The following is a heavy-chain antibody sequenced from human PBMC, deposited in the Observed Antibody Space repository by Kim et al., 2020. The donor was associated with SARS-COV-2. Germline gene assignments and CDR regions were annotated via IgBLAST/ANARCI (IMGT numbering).Heavy chain of an antibody. D-gene: IGHD3-22*01. CDR2: IYYSGST. CDR1: GCSISSSSYY. J-gene: IGHJ5*02. CDR3: AGHVQDYYDSSGYRNWFDP. V-gene: IGHV4-39*01. Sequence: SETLSLTCTVSGCSISSSSYYWGWLPQPPGQGLEWIGSIYYSGSTYYNPSIKSRVTISVDTSKNQFSLMLSPVTAADTAVYYCAGHVQDYYDSSGYRNWFDPWGQGTLVTVSS.